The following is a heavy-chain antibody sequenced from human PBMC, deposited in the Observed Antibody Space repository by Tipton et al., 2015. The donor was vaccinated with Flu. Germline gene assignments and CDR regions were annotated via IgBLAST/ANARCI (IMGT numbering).Heavy chain of an antibody. CDR1: GGSISYYY. V-gene: IGHV4-59*01. Sequence: TLSLTCSVSGGSISYYYWNWIRQPPGKGLEWIGFSYYSGSTSCNPSLQSRVTISVDTSRNQFSLNLKSVTAADTAVYYCARDRGWPASLDYWGQGILVTVSS. CDR2: SYYSGST. J-gene: IGHJ4*02. D-gene: IGHD3-10*01. CDR3: ARDRGWPASLDY.